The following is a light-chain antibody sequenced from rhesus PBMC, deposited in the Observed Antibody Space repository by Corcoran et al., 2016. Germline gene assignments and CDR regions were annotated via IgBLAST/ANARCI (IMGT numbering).Light chain of an antibody. CDR2: GAS. J-gene: IGKJ2*01. CDR3: QHYYSTPYS. CDR1: QGITND. V-gene: IGKV1-33*02. Sequence: DIQMTQSPSSLSASVGDRVTITCRASQGITNDLAWYQQKPGETPKLLIYGASSLQRGIPSRFSGSGSGTDFTLTISSLQSEDFATYYCQHYYSTPYSFGQGTKVEIK.